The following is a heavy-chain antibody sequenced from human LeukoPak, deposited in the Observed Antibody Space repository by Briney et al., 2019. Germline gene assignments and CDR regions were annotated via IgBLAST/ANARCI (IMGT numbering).Heavy chain of an antibody. D-gene: IGHD3-3*01. J-gene: IGHJ4*02. V-gene: IGHV4-59*12. Sequence: SETLSLTRTVSGGSISSYYWSWIRQPPGKGLEWIGYIYYSGSTNYNPSLKSRVTISVDTSKNQFSLKLSSVTAADTAVYYCARGKGATIFGVVIKYYFDYWGQGTLVTVSS. CDR3: ARGKGATIFGVVIKYYFDY. CDR1: GGSISSYY. CDR2: IYYSGST.